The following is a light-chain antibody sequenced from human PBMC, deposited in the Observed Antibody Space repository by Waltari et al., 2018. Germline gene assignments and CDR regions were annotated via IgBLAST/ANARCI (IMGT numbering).Light chain of an antibody. V-gene: IGLV3-21*04. CDR3: QVWDYSSDQLV. Sequence: SSVLTQAPSVSVAPGEPATITCRPCQLGSKSVPWYQHKPGQAPVMVIYYDSGRPSGIPERLSGSNTGNTATLTISRVEAGDEADYYCQVWDYSSDQLVFGGGTKLTVL. CDR2: YDS. J-gene: IGLJ3*02. CDR1: QLGSKS.